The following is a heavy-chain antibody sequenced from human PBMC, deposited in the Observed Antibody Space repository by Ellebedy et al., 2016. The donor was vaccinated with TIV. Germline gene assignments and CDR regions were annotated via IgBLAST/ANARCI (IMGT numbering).Heavy chain of an antibody. D-gene: IGHD1-26*01. J-gene: IGHJ4*02. CDR2: IKLDGSDK. CDR1: GFTFSSHW. V-gene: IGHV3-7*03. CDR3: VRGGGSFDY. Sequence: GGSLRLXCAASGFTFSSHWMSWVRQAPGKGLEWMANIKLDGSDKYYVDSVKGRFTISRDNAENSLYLQMNSLRAEDTAVYYCVRGGGSFDYWGQGTLVTVSS.